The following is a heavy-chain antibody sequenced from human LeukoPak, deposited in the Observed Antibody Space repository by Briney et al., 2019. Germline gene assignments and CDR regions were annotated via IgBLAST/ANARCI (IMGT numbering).Heavy chain of an antibody. CDR2: IYTSGST. V-gene: IGHV4-61*02. D-gene: IGHD3-22*01. J-gene: IGHJ4*02. CDR3: ARLNHYDSSGYSKYYFDY. CDR1: GGSISSGSYY. Sequence: SETLSLTCTVSGGSISSGSYYWSWIRQPAGKGLEWIGRIYTSGSTNYNPSLKSRVTISVDTSKNQFSLKLSSVTAADTAVYYCARLNHYDSSGYSKYYFDYWGQGTLVTVSS.